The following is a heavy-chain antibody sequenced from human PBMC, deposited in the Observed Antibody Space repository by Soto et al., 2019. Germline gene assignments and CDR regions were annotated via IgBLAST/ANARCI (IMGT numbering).Heavy chain of an antibody. CDR2: INHSGST. J-gene: IGHJ5*02. CDR1: GGSFSGYY. D-gene: IGHD3-10*01. CDR3: APMVRGVIRRKYNWFDP. V-gene: IGHV4-34*01. Sequence: SETLSLTCAVYGGSFSGYYWSWIRQPPGKGLEWIGEINHSGSTNYNPSLKSRVTISVDTSKNQFSLKLSSVTAADTAVYYCAPMVRGVIRRKYNWFDPWGQGTLVTVSS.